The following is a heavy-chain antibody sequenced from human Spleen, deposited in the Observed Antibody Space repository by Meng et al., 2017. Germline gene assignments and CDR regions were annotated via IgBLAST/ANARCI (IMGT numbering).Heavy chain of an antibody. CDR3: ARGPTTMAHDFDY. CDR1: GGSYSDDY. J-gene: IGHJ4*02. CDR2: INHSGST. V-gene: IGHV4-34*01. Sequence: GRCNPSETLARTWVVSGGSYSDDYWSWTLQPPGKGLEWSGEINHSGSTNYNPSLESRATISVDTSQNNLSLKLSSVTAADSAVYYCARGPTTMAHDFDYWGQGTLVTVSS. D-gene: IGHD4-11*01.